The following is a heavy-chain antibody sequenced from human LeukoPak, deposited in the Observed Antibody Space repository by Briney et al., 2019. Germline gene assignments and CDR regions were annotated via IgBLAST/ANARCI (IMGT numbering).Heavy chain of an antibody. CDR3: ARDVRSHLDY. V-gene: IGHV3-74*01. J-gene: IGHJ4*02. CDR1: GFTFSSYW. CDR2: ISSDGSST. Sequence: PGGSLRLSCAASGFTFSSYWMHWVRQAPGKGLVWVSRISSDGSSTSYADSVKGRFTISRDNAKNTLYLQMNSLRAEDTAVYYCARDVRSHLDYWGQGTLVTVSS.